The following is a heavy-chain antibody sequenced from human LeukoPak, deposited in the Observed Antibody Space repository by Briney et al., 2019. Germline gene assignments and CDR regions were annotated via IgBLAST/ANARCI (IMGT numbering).Heavy chain of an antibody. J-gene: IGHJ6*03. CDR1: GFTFSSYG. CDR3: AKDWCCCGGDCYQYYYMDV. V-gene: IGHV3-30*18. CDR2: ISYDGSNK. D-gene: IGHD2-21*01. Sequence: GGSLRLSCAASGFTFSSYGMHWVRQVPGKGLEWVAFISYDGSNKYYADSVKGRFTISRDNSRNTLFLQMNSLRPDDTAVYYCAKDWCCCGGDCYQYYYMDVWGKGTTVTVSS.